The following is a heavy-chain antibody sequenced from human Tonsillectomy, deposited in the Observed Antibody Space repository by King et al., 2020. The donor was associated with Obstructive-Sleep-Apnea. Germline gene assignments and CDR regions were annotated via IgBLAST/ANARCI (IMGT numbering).Heavy chain of an antibody. CDR3: ARRENYYDSN. CDR2: ITSSSNYI. V-gene: IGHV3-21*01. CDR1: GFTFSSYS. Sequence: VQLVESGGGLVKPGGSLRLSCAASGFTFSSYSMNWVRQAPGKGLEWVSSITSSSNYIYYADSVKGRFTISRDKAKNSLYLQMNSLRAEDTAVYYCARRENYYDSNWGQGTLVTVSS. D-gene: IGHD3-22*01. J-gene: IGHJ4*02.